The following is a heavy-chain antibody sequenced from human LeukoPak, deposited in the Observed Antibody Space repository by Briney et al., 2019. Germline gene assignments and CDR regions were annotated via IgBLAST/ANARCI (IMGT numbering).Heavy chain of an antibody. J-gene: IGHJ4*02. D-gene: IGHD3-10*01. CDR1: GFTFSSYG. V-gene: IGHV3-23*01. CDR2: ISGSGGFT. Sequence: GGSLRLSCAASGFTFSSYGITWVRQAPGKGLEWVSGISGSGGFTYSDSVKGRFTISRDNSNNTLSLQMNSLRAEDTAIYYCAKEERLRFGAMYLDYWGQGTLVTVSS. CDR3: AKEERLRFGAMYLDY.